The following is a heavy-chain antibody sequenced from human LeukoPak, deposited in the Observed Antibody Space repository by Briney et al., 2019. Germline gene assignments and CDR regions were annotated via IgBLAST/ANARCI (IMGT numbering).Heavy chain of an antibody. CDR1: GYSFTSYW. CDR2: IYPVDSAT. V-gene: IGHV5-51*01. J-gene: IGHJ5*02. D-gene: IGHD2-8*01. CDR3: ARHLSVFNWFDP. Sequence: GESLKISRKGSGYSFTSYWIGWVRQMPGKGLEGMGIIYPVDSATRYSPSFQVQVTISADKSISTAYLQWSSLKASDTAMYYCARHLSVFNWFDPWGQGTLVTVSS.